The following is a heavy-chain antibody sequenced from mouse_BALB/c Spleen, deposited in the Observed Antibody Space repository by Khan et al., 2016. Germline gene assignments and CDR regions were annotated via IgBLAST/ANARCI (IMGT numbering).Heavy chain of an antibody. V-gene: IGHV3-2*02. CDR3: ARWNWDYFDY. CDR1: GYSITSDYA. CDR2: ISYSGST. J-gene: IGHJ2*01. Sequence: VQLVESGPGLVKPSQSLSLTCTVTGYSITSDYAWNWIRQFPGNKLEWMGYISYSGSTSYNPSLKSRITITRDTSKNQFFLQLNSVTTEDTATYYCARWNWDYFDYWGQGTTLTVSS. D-gene: IGHD4-1*01.